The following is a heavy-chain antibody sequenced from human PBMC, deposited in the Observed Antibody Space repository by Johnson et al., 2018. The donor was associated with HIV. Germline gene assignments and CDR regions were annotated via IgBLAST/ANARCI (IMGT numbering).Heavy chain of an antibody. D-gene: IGHD3-10*02. Sequence: QVQLVESGGGVVQPGRYLRLSCAASGFTFSSYAMHWVRQAPGKGLEWVAVISYDGSNKYYADSVKGRFTVSRDNAKNSVYLQMNSLRAEDTAVYYCARLCSGCADAFDMWGQGTMVTVS. V-gene: IGHV3-30-3*01. CDR2: ISYDGSNK. CDR3: ARLCSGCADAFDM. CDR1: GFTFSSYA. J-gene: IGHJ3*02.